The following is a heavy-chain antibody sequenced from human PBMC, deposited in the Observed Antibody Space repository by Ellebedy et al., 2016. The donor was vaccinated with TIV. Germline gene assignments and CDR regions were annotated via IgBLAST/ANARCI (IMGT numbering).Heavy chain of an antibody. CDR1: GFTFDDYA. CDR3: AKDIFGRNYYGSGSYYGGVGYYYGMDV. CDR2: ISWNSGSI. Sequence: GGSLRLSXAASGFTFDDYAMHWVRQAPGKGLEWVSGISWNSGSIGYADSVKGRFTISRDNAKNSLYLQMNSLRAEDTALYYCAKDIFGRNYYGSGSYYGGVGYYYGMDVWGQGTTVTVSS. J-gene: IGHJ6*02. V-gene: IGHV3-9*01. D-gene: IGHD3-10*01.